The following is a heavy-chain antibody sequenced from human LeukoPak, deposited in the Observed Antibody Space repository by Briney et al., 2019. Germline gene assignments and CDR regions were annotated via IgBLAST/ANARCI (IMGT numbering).Heavy chain of an antibody. CDR1: GYTFTSYD. V-gene: IGHV1-8*01. J-gene: IGHJ6*02. D-gene: IGHD3-10*01. CDR3: ARDLMVRGVITRTYYYYGMDV. Sequence: ASVKVSCKASGYTFTSYDINWVRQATGQGPEWMGWMNPSSGNTGFAQRFQGRVTMTRDTSISTAYMELSRLRSDDTAVYYCARDLMVRGVITRTYYYYGMDVWGQGTTVTVSS. CDR2: MNPSSGNT.